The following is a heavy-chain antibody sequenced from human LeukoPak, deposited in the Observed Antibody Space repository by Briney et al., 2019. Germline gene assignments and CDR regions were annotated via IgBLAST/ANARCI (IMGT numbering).Heavy chain of an antibody. Sequence: QPGGSLRLSCAASGFTFSSYAMHWVRQAPGKGLEWVAVISYDGSNKYYADSVKGRFTISRDNSKNTLYLQMNSLRAEDTAVYYCARSSGPTYYDFWSGYYGYYYYYYMDVWGKGTTVTVSS. CDR3: ARSSGPTYYDFWSGYYGYYYYYYMDV. CDR2: ISYDGSNK. V-gene: IGHV3-30*01. J-gene: IGHJ6*03. D-gene: IGHD3-3*01. CDR1: GFTFSSYA.